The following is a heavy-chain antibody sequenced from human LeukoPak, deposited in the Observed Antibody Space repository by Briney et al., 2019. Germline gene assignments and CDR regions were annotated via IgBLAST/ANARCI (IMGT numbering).Heavy chain of an antibody. CDR1: GFTVSSNE. V-gene: IGHV3-30*18. Sequence: GGSLRLSCAASGFTVSSNEMSWVRQAPGKGLEWVAVISYDGSNKYYADSVKGRFTISRDNSKNTLYLQMNSLRAEDTAVYYCAKGPDDYNSNYINWFDPWGQGTLVTVSS. CDR2: ISYDGSNK. J-gene: IGHJ5*02. D-gene: IGHD1-7*01. CDR3: AKGPDDYNSNYINWFDP.